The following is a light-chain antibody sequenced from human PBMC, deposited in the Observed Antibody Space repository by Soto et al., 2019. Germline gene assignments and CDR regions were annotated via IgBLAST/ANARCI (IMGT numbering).Light chain of an antibody. CDR2: AGY. CDR1: QDVSDF. J-gene: IGKJ5*01. Sequence: IQMTQSPSILPASVGDRVTLTCRASQDVSDFLAWYQHPPGKAPNLLIYAGYTLQSGVPSRFSGSGSGTEFSLTITGLQPEDFVTYYCQYLNGAPTITFGQGTRLEIK. V-gene: IGKV1-9*01. CDR3: QYLNGAPTIT.